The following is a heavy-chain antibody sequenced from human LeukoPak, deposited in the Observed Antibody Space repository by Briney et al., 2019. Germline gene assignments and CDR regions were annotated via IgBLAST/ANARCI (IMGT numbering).Heavy chain of an antibody. Sequence: SETLSLTCAVYGGSFSGYYWSWIRQPPGKGLEWIGEINHSGSTNYNPSLKSRVTISVDTSKNQFSLKPSSVTAADTAVYYCARVNCSSTSCSYYYYGMDVWGQGTTVTVSS. CDR2: INHSGST. CDR3: ARVNCSSTSCSYYYYGMDV. D-gene: IGHD2-2*01. CDR1: GGSFSGYY. V-gene: IGHV4-34*01. J-gene: IGHJ6*02.